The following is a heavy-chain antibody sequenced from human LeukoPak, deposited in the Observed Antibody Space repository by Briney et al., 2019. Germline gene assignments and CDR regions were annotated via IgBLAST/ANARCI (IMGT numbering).Heavy chain of an antibody. V-gene: IGHV3-74*01. D-gene: IGHD2/OR15-2a*01. CDR3: AKERTQTTSFDY. J-gene: IGHJ4*02. Sequence: GGSLRLSCAASGFTFSSYWMHWVRQAPGKGLVWVSRINSDGSSTSYADSVKGRFTISRDNAKNTLYLQMNRLRTEDTAVYYCAKERTQTTSFDYWGQGTLVTVSS. CDR2: INSDGSST. CDR1: GFTFSSYW.